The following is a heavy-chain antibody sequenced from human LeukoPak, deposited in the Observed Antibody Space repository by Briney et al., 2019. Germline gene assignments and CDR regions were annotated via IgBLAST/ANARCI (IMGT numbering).Heavy chain of an antibody. CDR3: ARFYSGSYSPFDY. Sequence: GESLKISCKGSGYSFTSYWIGWVRQMPGKGLGWMGIIYPGDSDTIYSPSCQGQVTISADKSISTAYLQWSSLKASDTAMYYCARFYSGSYSPFDYWGQGTLVTVSS. V-gene: IGHV5-51*01. CDR1: GYSFTSYW. D-gene: IGHD1-26*01. CDR2: IYPGDSDT. J-gene: IGHJ4*02.